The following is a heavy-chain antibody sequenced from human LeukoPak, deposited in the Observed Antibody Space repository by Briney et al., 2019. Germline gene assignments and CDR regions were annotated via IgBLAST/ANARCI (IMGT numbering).Heavy chain of an antibody. D-gene: IGHD3-22*01. CDR2: ISAYNGNT. Sequence: ASVKVSCKASGYTFTSYGISWVRQAPGQGLEWMGWISAYNGNTNYAQKFQGRVTITADKSTSTAYMELSSLRSEDTAVYYCARLDDYYDSSEGDYWGQGTLVTVSS. CDR1: GYTFTSYG. J-gene: IGHJ4*02. V-gene: IGHV1-18*01. CDR3: ARLDDYYDSSEGDY.